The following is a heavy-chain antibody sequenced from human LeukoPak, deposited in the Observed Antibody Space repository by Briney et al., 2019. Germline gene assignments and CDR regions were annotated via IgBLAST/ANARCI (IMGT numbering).Heavy chain of an antibody. J-gene: IGHJ3*02. CDR1: GFTFSSYS. Sequence: PGGSLRLSCAASGFTFSSYSMNWVRQAPGKGLEWVSSISSSSSYIYYADSVEGRFTISRDNAKNSLYLQMNSLRAEDTAVYYCARYYYDSSGYEDAFDIWGQGTMVTVSS. CDR3: ARYYYDSSGYEDAFDI. D-gene: IGHD3-22*01. CDR2: ISSSSSYI. V-gene: IGHV3-21*01.